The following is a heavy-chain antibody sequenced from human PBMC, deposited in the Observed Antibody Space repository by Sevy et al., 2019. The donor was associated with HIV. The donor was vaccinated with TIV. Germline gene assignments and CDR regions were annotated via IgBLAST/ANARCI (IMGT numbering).Heavy chain of an antibody. J-gene: IGHJ4*01. Sequence: GGSLRLSCAASGLTFSDSYMHWIRQAPGKGLEWISHISSGGSTIFYADSVKGRFTISRDNTKKSLYLQMNSLRVDDTAVYYCARSRGFAEDFFDYWGHGILVTVSS. CDR2: ISSGGSTI. V-gene: IGHV3-11*01. CDR3: ARSRGFAEDFFDY. CDR1: GLTFSDSY. D-gene: IGHD3-10*01.